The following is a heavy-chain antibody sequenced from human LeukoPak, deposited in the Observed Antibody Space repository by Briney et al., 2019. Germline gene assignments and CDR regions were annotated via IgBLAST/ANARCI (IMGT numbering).Heavy chain of an antibody. J-gene: IGHJ4*02. CDR1: GGSISSYY. V-gene: IGHV4-34*01. CDR3: ARGLTMVRGVTDY. D-gene: IGHD3-10*01. CDR2: INHSGST. Sequence: PSETLSLTCTVSGGSISSYYWSWIRQPPGKGLEWIGEINHSGSTNYNPSLKSRVTISVDTSKNQFSLKLSSVTAADTAVYYCARGLTMVRGVTDYWGQGTLVTVSS.